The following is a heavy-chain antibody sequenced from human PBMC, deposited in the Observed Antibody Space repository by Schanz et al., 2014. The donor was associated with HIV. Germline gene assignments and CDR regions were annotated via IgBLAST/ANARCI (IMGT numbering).Heavy chain of an antibody. D-gene: IGHD3-10*01. CDR1: GFTFTSYT. CDR3: AKGQRGVVRGDIDH. J-gene: IGHJ4*02. CDR2: ISDRDGAST. V-gene: IGHV3-23*01. Sequence: EVELLESGGGFLKPGRTLRLSCAASGFTFTSYTMTWVRQSPGRGLEWVSSISDRDGASTYYADSVKGRFTISRDNSKNALYLQMNSLRAEDTAVYYCAKGQRGVVRGDIDHWGQGTLVTVSS.